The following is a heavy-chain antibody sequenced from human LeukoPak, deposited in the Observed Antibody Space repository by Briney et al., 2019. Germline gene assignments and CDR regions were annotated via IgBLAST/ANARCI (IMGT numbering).Heavy chain of an antibody. D-gene: IGHD3-16*02. Sequence: ASVKVSCKASGYTFTSYDINWVRQATGQGLEWMGWMNPNSGNTGYAQKFQGRVTMTRSTSISTAYMELSSLRSEDTAVYYCARGPQGDYVWGSYLPTLFDYWGQGTLVTVSS. CDR1: GYTFTSYD. CDR2: MNPNSGNT. CDR3: ARGPQGDYVWGSYLPTLFDY. J-gene: IGHJ4*02. V-gene: IGHV1-8*01.